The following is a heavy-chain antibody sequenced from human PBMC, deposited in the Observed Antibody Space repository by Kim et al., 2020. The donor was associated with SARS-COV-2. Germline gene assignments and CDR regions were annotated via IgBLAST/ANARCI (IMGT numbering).Heavy chain of an antibody. CDR2: ISSSSSYT. CDR3: ARPVVVPAAPRYYYYGMDV. CDR1: GFTFSGYD. J-gene: IGHJ6*02. V-gene: IGHV3-11*06. Sequence: GGSLRLSCAASGFTFSGYDMSWVRQAPGKGLEWVSYISSSSSYTNYADSVKGRFTISRDNAKNSLYLQMNSLRAEDTAVYYCARPVVVPAAPRYYYYGMDVWGQGTTVTVSS. D-gene: IGHD2-2*01.